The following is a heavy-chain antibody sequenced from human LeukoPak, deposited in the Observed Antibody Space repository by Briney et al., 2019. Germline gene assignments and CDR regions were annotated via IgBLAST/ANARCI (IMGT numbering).Heavy chain of an antibody. D-gene: IGHD6-13*01. CDR2: INPGGGST. CDR3: ARDESSSLDY. J-gene: IGHJ4*02. Sequence: ASVKVSCKASGYTFTSYYMHWVRLAPGQGLEWMGIINPGGGSTSYAQKFQGRVTMTRDTSTSTVYMELSSLRSEDAAVYYCARDESSSLDYWGQGTLVTVSS. CDR1: GYTFTSYY. V-gene: IGHV1-46*01.